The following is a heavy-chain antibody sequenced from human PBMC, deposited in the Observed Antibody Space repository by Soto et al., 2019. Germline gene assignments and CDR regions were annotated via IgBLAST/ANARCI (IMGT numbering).Heavy chain of an antibody. CDR2: IDPSDSQT. CDR1: GYSFAGYW. CDR3: ARQIYDSDTGPNFQYYFDS. V-gene: IGHV5-10-1*01. J-gene: IGHJ4*02. D-gene: IGHD3-22*01. Sequence: RGESLKISCKGSGYSFAGYWITWVRQKPGKGLERMGRIDPSDSQTYYSPSFRGHVTISATKSITTVYLQWSSLRASDTAMYYCARQIYDSDTGPNFQYYFDSWGQGTPVTVSS.